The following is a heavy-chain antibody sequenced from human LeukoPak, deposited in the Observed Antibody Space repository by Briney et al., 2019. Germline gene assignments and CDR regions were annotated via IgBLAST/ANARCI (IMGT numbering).Heavy chain of an antibody. D-gene: IGHD3-9*01. Sequence: PETLSLTCTVSGGTVSSGSYYWSWIRQPPGKGLEWIGYIYYSGSTNYNPSLKSRVTISVDTSKNQFSLKLSSVTAADTAVYYCARRGPAHYDILTGTYYGMDVWGQGTTVTVSS. CDR1: GGTVSSGSYY. CDR3: ARRGPAHYDILTGTYYGMDV. V-gene: IGHV4-61*01. CDR2: IYYSGST. J-gene: IGHJ6*02.